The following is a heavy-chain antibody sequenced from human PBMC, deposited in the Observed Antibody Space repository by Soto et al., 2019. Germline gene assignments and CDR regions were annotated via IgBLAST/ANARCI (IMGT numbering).Heavy chain of an antibody. J-gene: IGHJ4*02. CDR2: IKSKTDGGAT. V-gene: IGHV3-15*07. D-gene: IGHD4-17*01. CDR3: TTHSEDYGDYVRFDY. Sequence: GGSLRLSCAASGFTFSNAWMNWVRQAPGKGLEWVCRIKSKTDGGATDYAAPVKGRFTISRDDSKNTLYLQMNSLKTEDTAVYYCTTHSEDYGDYVRFDYWGQGTLVTVSS. CDR1: GFTFSNAW.